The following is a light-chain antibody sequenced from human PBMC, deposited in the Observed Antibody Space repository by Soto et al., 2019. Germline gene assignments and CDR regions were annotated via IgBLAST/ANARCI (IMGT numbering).Light chain of an antibody. Sequence: LTQPRSVSGSPGQSVTISCTGTSSDVGGYNYVSWYQQHPGKAPKLMIYDVSKRPSGVPDRFSGSKSGNTASLTISGLQAEDEADYYCCSYAGSYTFYVFGTGTKATVL. V-gene: IGLV2-11*01. J-gene: IGLJ1*01. CDR2: DVS. CDR3: CSYAGSYTFYV. CDR1: SSDVGGYNY.